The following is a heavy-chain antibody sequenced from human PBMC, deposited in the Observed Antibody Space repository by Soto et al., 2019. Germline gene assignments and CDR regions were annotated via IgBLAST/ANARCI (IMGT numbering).Heavy chain of an antibody. CDR1: GFTFSAYY. D-gene: IGHD6-13*01. CDR2: INPNSGGT. V-gene: IGHV1-2*02. J-gene: IGHJ6*02. Sequence: QVQLVQSGAEVKKPGASVKVSCKASGFTFSAYYIYWVRQDPGQGLEWIGWINPNSGGTNNAQKFQGRVTMTRDTSTSTVYMELSALISDDTAVYYCARSLLDEYSSSWRSAYYGMDVWGQGTTVTVSS. CDR3: ARSLLDEYSSSWRSAYYGMDV.